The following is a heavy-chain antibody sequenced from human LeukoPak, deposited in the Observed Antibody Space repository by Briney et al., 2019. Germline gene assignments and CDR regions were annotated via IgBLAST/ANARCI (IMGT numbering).Heavy chain of an antibody. V-gene: IGHV3-23*01. CDR2: LSGSGRDT. CDR1: AFNLSRFA. J-gene: IGHJ6*03. CDR3: AKVRPGYSHYFYFMDV. Sequence: PGGSLRLSCTGSAFNLSRFAMTWVRQAPGKRLEWVSSLSGSGRDTYYADSVKGRFTISRDSSKSTLFLRMNSLRVEDTAVYYCAKVRPGYSHYFYFMDVWAEGTTVTVSS. D-gene: IGHD5-18*01.